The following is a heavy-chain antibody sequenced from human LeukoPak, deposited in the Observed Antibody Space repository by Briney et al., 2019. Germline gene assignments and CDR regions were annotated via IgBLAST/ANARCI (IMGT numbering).Heavy chain of an antibody. CDR1: GGSISSYY. CDR3: ARGSRDGYNRAWFDP. D-gene: IGHD5-24*01. J-gene: IGHJ5*02. CDR2: IYYSGST. Sequence: SETLSLTCTVSGGSISSYYWSWIRQPPGKGLEWIGYIYYSGSTNYNPSLKSRVTISVDTSKNQFSLKLSSVTAADTVVYYCARGSRDGYNRAWFDPWGQGTLVTVSS. V-gene: IGHV4-59*08.